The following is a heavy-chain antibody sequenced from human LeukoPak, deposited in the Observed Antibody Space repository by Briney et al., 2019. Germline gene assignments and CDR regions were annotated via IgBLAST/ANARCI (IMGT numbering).Heavy chain of an antibody. CDR3: AAEWTMISSGSDAFDI. V-gene: IGHV4-30-2*01. CDR2: IYHSGST. D-gene: IGHD3-22*01. CDR1: GGSISSGGYS. Sequence: SETLSLTCAVSGGSISSGGYSWSWIRQPPGKGLEWIGYIYHSGSTYYNPSLKSRVTISVNRSKNQFSLKLSSVTAADTAVYYCAAEWTMISSGSDAFDIWGQGTMVTVSS. J-gene: IGHJ3*02.